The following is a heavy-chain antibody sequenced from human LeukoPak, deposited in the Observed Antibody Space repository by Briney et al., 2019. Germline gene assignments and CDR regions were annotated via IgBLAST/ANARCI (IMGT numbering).Heavy chain of an antibody. J-gene: IGHJ4*02. CDR1: GFTFSSYG. CDR2: ISYDGSNK. Sequence: GRSLRLSCAASGFTFSSYGMHWVRQAPGKGLEWVAVISYDGSNKYYADSVKGRFTISRDNSKNTLYLQMNSLRAEDTAVYYCALIDYWGQGTLVTVSS. CDR3: ALIDY. V-gene: IGHV3-30*03.